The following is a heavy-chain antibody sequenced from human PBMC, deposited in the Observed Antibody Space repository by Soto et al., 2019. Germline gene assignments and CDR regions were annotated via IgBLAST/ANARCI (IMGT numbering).Heavy chain of an antibody. D-gene: IGHD3-10*01. Sequence: PSETLSLTCTVSGGCISTPGCSWSWIRQPPGKAPEGSGYVYHNGNAYPQPSLKSRVTISLDGAKNHFSLKMTSVTAADTGLYYGAARPYYYYGLDVWGQGTTVTSP. CDR1: GGCISTPGCS. V-gene: IGHV4-30-2*01. CDR3: AARPYYYYGLDV. J-gene: IGHJ6*02. CDR2: VYHNGNA.